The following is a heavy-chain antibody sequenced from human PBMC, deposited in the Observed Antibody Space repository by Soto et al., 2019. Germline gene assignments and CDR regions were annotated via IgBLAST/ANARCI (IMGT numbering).Heavy chain of an antibody. V-gene: IGHV4-59*01. CDR2: IYYSGST. CDR1: GGSISSYY. D-gene: IGHD4-4*01. CDR3: GGAPPHYSNYGFDY. Sequence: SETLSLTCTVSGGSISSYYWSWIRQPPGKGLEWIGCIYYSGSTNYNPSLKRRVAISVGTSKNKFSLKLSSVTAADTAVFYCGGAPPHYSNYGFDYWGQGTLVTVSS. J-gene: IGHJ4*02.